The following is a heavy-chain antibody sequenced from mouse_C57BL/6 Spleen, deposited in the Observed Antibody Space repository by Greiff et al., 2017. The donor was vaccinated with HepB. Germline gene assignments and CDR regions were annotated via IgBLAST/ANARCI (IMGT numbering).Heavy chain of an antibody. CDR3: AREDSSGGFAY. Sequence: VQRVESGAELVKPGASVKISCKASGYAFSSYWMNWVKQRPGKGLEWIGQIYHGDGDTNNNGKFKGKATLTADKSSSTAYMQLSSLTSEDSAVYFCAREDSSGGFAYWGQGTLVTVSA. CDR2: IYHGDGDT. D-gene: IGHD3-2*02. J-gene: IGHJ3*01. V-gene: IGHV1-80*01. CDR1: GYAFSSYW.